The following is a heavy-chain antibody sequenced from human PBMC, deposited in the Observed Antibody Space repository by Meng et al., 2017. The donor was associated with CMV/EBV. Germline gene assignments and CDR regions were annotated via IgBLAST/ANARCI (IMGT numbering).Heavy chain of an antibody. D-gene: IGHD2-2*01. Sequence: ASVKVSCKASGYTFTSYGITWVRQAPGQGLEWMGWISAYNGNTNYAQKLQGRVTMTTDTSTSTAYMELRSLRSDDTAVYYCARGGVVPAASVYGMDVWGQGTTVTVSS. CDR2: ISAYNGNT. V-gene: IGHV1-18*01. CDR1: GYTFTSYG. J-gene: IGHJ6*02. CDR3: ARGGVVPAASVYGMDV.